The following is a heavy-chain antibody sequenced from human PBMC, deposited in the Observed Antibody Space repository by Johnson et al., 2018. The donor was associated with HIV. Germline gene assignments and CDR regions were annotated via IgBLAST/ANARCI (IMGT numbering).Heavy chain of an antibody. Sequence: MQLVESGGGVVQPGRSLRLSCAASGFTFSSYAMHWIRQAPGKGLEWVSYISSSGSTGYADSVKGRFTISRDNAKNSLYLQMNSLRAEDTAVYYCAKDLQQPQRGEHALAQDAFDIWGQGTMVTVSS. CDR3: AKDLQQPQRGEHALAQDAFDI. CDR1: GFTFSSYA. D-gene: IGHD6-13*01. J-gene: IGHJ3*02. V-gene: IGHV3-48*03. CDR2: ISSSGST.